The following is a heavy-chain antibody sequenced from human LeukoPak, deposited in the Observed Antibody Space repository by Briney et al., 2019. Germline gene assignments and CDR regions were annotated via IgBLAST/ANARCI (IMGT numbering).Heavy chain of an antibody. CDR1: GGSLSSSTYY. J-gene: IGHJ4*02. CDR3: TRLPQAYCTDY. V-gene: IGHV4-39*01. D-gene: IGHD2-8*01. Sequence: SQTLSLTCTVSGGSLSSSTYYCGWPRHPPGKGLEWIGSIYYRGTTHYNPSLKTPVTISRHTSKHQFCLTRPSLTSTATAVYYCTRLPQAYCTDYWGQGTLVTVSS. CDR2: IYYRGTT.